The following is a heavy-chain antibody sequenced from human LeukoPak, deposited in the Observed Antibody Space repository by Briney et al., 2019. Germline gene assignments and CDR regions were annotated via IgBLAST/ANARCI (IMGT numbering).Heavy chain of an antibody. CDR3: AKDPSYYGSTSNNDY. D-gene: IGHD3-10*01. J-gene: IGHJ4*02. CDR2: ISSISYSI. CDR1: GFTFSSYS. V-gene: IGHV3-48*01. Sequence: AGGSLRLSCAASGFTFSSYSMNWVRQAPGKGLEWVSYISSISYSIYCADSVKGRFTISRDNSKNTLYLQMNSLRAEDTAVYYCAKDPSYYGSTSNNDYWGQGTLVTVSS.